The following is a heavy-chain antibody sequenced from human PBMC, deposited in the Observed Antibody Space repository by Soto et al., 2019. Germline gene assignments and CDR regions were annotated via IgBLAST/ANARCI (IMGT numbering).Heavy chain of an antibody. D-gene: IGHD3-3*01. J-gene: IGHJ6*03. CDR3: AIDSSLRILEWSPRAYYMDV. V-gene: IGHV3-21*01. CDR1: EFSFSSYS. Sequence: SLRVSCAASEFSFSSYSMYWVRQATGKGLEWVSSISSSSSYIYYAGSVKGRFTISRDNAKNLLYLQMNSMRAEETAVYYCAIDSSLRILEWSPRAYYMDVWGKGTTVTVSS. CDR2: ISSSSSYI.